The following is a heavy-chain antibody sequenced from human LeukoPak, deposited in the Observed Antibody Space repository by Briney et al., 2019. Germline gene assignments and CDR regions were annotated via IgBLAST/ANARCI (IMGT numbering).Heavy chain of an antibody. CDR1: GGSISGYY. Sequence: SETLSLTCTVSGGSISGYYWSWIRQPAGKGLEWIGRIYTSGSTNYNPSLKSRVTMSVDTSKNQFSLKLSSVTAADTAVYYCAREILWFGELMVGDAFDIWGQGTMVTVSS. CDR3: AREILWFGELMVGDAFDI. D-gene: IGHD3-10*01. J-gene: IGHJ3*02. V-gene: IGHV4-4*07. CDR2: IYTSGST.